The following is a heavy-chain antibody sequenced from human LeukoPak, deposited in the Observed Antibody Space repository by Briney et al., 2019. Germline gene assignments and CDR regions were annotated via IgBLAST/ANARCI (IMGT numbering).Heavy chain of an antibody. D-gene: IGHD3-3*01. CDR2: IGTAGDT. Sequence: GGSLRLSCAASGFTFSSYDMHWVRHATGKGLEWVSAIGTAGDTYYPGSVKGRFTISRENARNSLYLQMDSLRAEDTAVYYCARDRINVDFWSGSRYGMDVWGQGTTVIVSS. V-gene: IGHV3-13*01. CDR3: ARDRINVDFWSGSRYGMDV. J-gene: IGHJ6*02. CDR1: GFTFSSYD.